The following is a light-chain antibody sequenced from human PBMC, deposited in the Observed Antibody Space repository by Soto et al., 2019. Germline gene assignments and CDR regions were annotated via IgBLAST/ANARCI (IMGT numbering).Light chain of an antibody. CDR2: EVT. V-gene: IGLV2-8*01. CDR1: SSDVGGYNF. J-gene: IGLJ3*02. Sequence: QSALTQPPSASGSPGQSVTISCTGTSSDVGGYNFVSWYQQHPGKAPKFIIYEVTNRPSGVSDRFSGSKSGNTASLTISGLQPEDEADYYCTSYTVRKSWVFGGGTKLTVL. CDR3: TSYTVRKSWV.